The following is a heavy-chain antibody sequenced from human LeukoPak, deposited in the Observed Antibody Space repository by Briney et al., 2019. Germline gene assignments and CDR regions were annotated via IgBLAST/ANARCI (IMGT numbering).Heavy chain of an antibody. CDR1: GFTFRNYW. J-gene: IGHJ4*02. CDR2: IGGDGRQT. CDR3: ASGPWELDF. Sequence: GGSLRLSCAASGFTFRNYWMSWVRQAPGRGLEWVARIGGDGRQTDYVDSVKGRFTISRDNAQSLMFLQMNSLRAEDTAVYYCASGPWELDFWGRGTLVIVSS. D-gene: IGHD1-26*01. V-gene: IGHV3-7*01.